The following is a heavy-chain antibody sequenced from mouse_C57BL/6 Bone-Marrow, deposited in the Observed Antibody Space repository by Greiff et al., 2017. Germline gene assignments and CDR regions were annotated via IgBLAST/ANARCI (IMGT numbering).Heavy chain of an antibody. V-gene: IGHV5-9*01. CDR3: ARQPLYDARDY. Sequence: EVKLVESGGGLVKPGGSLKLSCAASGFTFSSYTMSWVRQTPEKRLEWVATISGGGGNTYYPDSVKGRFPISRDNAKNTLYLQMSSLRSEDTSLYYWARQPLYDARDYWGQGTSVTVST. J-gene: IGHJ4*01. CDR2: ISGGGGNT. CDR1: GFTFSSYT.